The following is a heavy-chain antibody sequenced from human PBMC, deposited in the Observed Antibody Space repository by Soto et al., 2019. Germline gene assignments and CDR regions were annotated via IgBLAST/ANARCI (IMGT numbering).Heavy chain of an antibody. Sequence: QVQLQESGPGLVKPSETLSLTCTVSGGSISSYYWSWIRQPPGKGLEWIGYIYYSGSTNYNPSLKSRVIISVDTSKNQFSLKLSSVTAADTAVYYCARVIVATPYWYFDLWGRGTLVTVSS. CDR3: ARVIVATPYWYFDL. CDR2: IYYSGST. CDR1: GGSISSYY. J-gene: IGHJ2*01. D-gene: IGHD5-12*01. V-gene: IGHV4-59*08.